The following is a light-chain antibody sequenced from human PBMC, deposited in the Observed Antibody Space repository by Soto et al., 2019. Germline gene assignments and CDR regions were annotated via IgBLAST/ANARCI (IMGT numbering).Light chain of an antibody. Sequence: DIVMTQSPDSLAVSLGERATINCKSSQSVLYSSNNKNYLAWYQQKPGQPPKLLIYWASTRESGVPDRFSGSRSGTDFTLTISSLQAEDVAVYYCHQYYSLPLTFGGGTKVEIK. CDR3: HQYYSLPLT. J-gene: IGKJ4*01. CDR2: WAS. V-gene: IGKV4-1*01. CDR1: QSVLYSSNNKNY.